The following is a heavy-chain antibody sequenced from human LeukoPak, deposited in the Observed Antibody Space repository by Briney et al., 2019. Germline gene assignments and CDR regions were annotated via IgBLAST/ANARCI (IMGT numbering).Heavy chain of an antibody. J-gene: IGHJ4*02. CDR2: INSGSTYI. V-gene: IGHV3-21*01. D-gene: IGHD3-10*01. Sequence: GGSLRLSCAASGFTFSSYNMNGVRQAPGKGLEWVSSINSGSTYINYADSVKGRFTISRDNAENSLYLQMSSLRAEDTAVYYCARVSLGNNYGSGSYDYWGQGTLVTVSS. CDR3: ARVSLGNNYGSGSYDY. CDR1: GFTFSSYN.